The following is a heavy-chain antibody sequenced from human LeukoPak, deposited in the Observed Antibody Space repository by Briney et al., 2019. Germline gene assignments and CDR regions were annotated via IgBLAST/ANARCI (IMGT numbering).Heavy chain of an antibody. V-gene: IGHV3-33*01. CDR3: ARDKVRGYCSGGSCYGFGIYDY. CDR1: GFTFSSYG. J-gene: IGHJ4*02. D-gene: IGHD2-15*01. Sequence: GRSLRLSCAASGFTFSSYGMHWVRQAPGKGLEWVAVIWYDGSNKYYADSVKGRFTISRDNSKNTLYLQMNSRRAEDTAVYYCARDKVRGYCSGGSCYGFGIYDYWGQGTLVTVSS. CDR2: IWYDGSNK.